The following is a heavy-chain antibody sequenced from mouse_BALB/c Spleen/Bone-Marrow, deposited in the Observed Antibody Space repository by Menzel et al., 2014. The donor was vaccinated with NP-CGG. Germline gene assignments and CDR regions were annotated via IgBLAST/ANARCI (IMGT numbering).Heavy chain of an antibody. CDR3: ARNYYDSSFYFDY. V-gene: IGHV2-6-7*01. D-gene: IGHD1-1*01. Sequence: QVQLKHSGPGLVAPSQSLSITCTVSGFSLTDYGVNWVRQPPGKGLEWLGMIWGDGRTDYNSALKSRLSISKDNSKSQVFLKMNSLQTDDTARYYCARNYYDSSFYFDYWGQGTTLTVSS. CDR2: IWGDGRT. CDR1: GFSLTDYG. J-gene: IGHJ2*01.